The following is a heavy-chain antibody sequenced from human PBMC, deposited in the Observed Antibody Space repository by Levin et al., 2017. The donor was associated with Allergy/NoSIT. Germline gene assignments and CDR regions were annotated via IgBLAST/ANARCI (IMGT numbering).Heavy chain of an antibody. D-gene: IGHD6-19*01. CDR3: AGKGWLAPDY. J-gene: IGHJ4*02. V-gene: IGHV3-23*01. Sequence: GESLKISCAASGFTFSSYAMSWVRQAPGKGLEWVSAISGSGGSTYYADSVKGRFTISRDNSKNTLYLQMNSLRAEDTAVYYCAGKGWLAPDYWGQGTLVTVSS. CDR2: ISGSGGST. CDR1: GFTFSSYA.